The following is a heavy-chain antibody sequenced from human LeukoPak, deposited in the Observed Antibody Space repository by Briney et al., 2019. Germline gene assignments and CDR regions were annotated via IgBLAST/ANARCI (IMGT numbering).Heavy chain of an antibody. J-gene: IGHJ4*02. CDR2: INPSGGST. Sequence: APVKVSCKASGYTFTSYYMHWVRQAPGQGLEWMGIINPSGGSTSYAQKFQGRVTMTRDTSTSTVYMELSSLRSEDTAVYYCARGGYYYDSSGYGSHWGQGTLVTVSS. CDR3: ARGGYYYDSSGYGSH. CDR1: GYTFTSYY. D-gene: IGHD3-22*01. V-gene: IGHV1-46*01.